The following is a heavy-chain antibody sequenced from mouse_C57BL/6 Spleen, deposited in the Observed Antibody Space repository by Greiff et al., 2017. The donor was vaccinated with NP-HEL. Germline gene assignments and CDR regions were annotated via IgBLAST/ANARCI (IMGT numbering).Heavy chain of an antibody. CDR3: ATNYGSSPYAMDY. Sequence: VQLQQPGAELVKPGASVKLSCKASGYTFTSYWMHWVKQRPGQGLEWIGMIHPNSGSTNYNEKFKSKATLNVYKSSSTAYMQLSRLTSEDSAVYYCATNYGSSPYAMDYWGQGTSVTYSS. V-gene: IGHV1-64*01. J-gene: IGHJ4*01. CDR1: GYTFTSYW. CDR2: IHPNSGST. D-gene: IGHD1-1*01.